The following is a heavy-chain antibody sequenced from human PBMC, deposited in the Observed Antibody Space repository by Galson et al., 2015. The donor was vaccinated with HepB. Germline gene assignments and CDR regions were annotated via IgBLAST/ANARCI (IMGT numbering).Heavy chain of an antibody. D-gene: IGHD3-22*01. J-gene: IGHJ4*02. Sequence: SLRLSCAASGFTFDDYAMHWVRQAPGKGLEWVSLISWDGGSTYYADSEKGRFTISRDNSKNSLYLQMNSLRTEDTALYYCAKDSGSSYYYDSSGYYGNLDYWGQRSLVTVSS. CDR3: AKDSGSSYYYDSSGYYGNLDY. V-gene: IGHV3-43*02. CDR1: GFTFDDYA. CDR2: ISWDGGST.